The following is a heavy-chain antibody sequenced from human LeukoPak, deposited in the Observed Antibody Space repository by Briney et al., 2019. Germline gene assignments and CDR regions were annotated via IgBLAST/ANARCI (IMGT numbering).Heavy chain of an antibody. CDR2: INPNSGGT. J-gene: IGHJ4*02. D-gene: IGHD3-10*01. Sequence: ASVKVSCKASGYTFTGYYMHWVRQAPGQGLEWMGRINPNSGGTNYAQKFQGRVTMTRDTSISTAYMELSRLRSDDTAVYYCARSPAYGSGSEFDYWGQGTLVTVSS. V-gene: IGHV1-2*06. CDR3: ARSPAYGSGSEFDY. CDR1: GYTFTGYY.